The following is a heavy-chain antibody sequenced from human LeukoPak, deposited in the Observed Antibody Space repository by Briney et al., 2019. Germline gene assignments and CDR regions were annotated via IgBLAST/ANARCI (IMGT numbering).Heavy chain of an antibody. V-gene: IGHV4-61*02. J-gene: IGHJ4*02. CDR2: IYTSGST. D-gene: IGHD3-22*01. CDR1: GGSISSGSYY. Sequence: SQTLSLTCTVSGGSISSGSYYWSWIRQPAGKGLEWIGRIYTSGSTNYNPSLKSRVTISVDTSKNQFSLKLSSVTAADTAVYYCAREATCYHDSSGYSDPFGYWGQGTLVTVSS. CDR3: AREATCYHDSSGYSDPFGY.